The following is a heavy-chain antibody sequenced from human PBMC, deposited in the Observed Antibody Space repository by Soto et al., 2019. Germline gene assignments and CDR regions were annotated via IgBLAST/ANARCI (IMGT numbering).Heavy chain of an antibody. J-gene: IGHJ4*02. D-gene: IGHD4-17*01. Sequence: SETLSLTCTVSGGSISSYYWSWIRQPPGKGLECIGYIYFRGSTNYNPSLKSRVTISVDTSKNQFSLKLSSVTAADTAVYYCAKDRGVEVTTRFFDYWGQGTLVTVS. V-gene: IGHV4-59*12. CDR1: GGSISSYY. CDR2: IYFRGST. CDR3: AKDRGVEVTTRFFDY.